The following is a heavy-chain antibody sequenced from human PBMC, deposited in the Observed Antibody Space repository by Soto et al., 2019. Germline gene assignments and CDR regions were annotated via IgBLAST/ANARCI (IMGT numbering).Heavy chain of an antibody. CDR3: ARDGGYCSSTSCSTAYYYYYMDV. V-gene: IGHV3-33*01. CDR2: IWYDGSNK. Sequence: GGSLRLSCAASGFTFSSYGMHWVRQAPGKGLEWVAVIWYDGSNKYYADSVKGRFTISRDNSKNTLYLQMNSLRAEDTAVYYCARDGGYCSSTSCSTAYYYYYMDVWGKGTTVTVSS. J-gene: IGHJ6*03. CDR1: GFTFSSYG. D-gene: IGHD2-2*01.